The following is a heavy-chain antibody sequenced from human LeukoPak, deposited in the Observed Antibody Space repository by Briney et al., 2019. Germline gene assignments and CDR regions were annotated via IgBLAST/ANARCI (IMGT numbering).Heavy chain of an antibody. CDR3: ARVLKWELRAPHPGAFDI. J-gene: IGHJ3*02. V-gene: IGHV3-21*04. Sequence: GGSLRLSCAASGFTFSSYSMNWVRQAPGKGLEWVSSISSSSSYIYYADSVKGRFTISRDNAKNSLYLQMNSLRAEDTAVYYCARVLKWELRAPHPGAFDIWGQGTMVTVSS. CDR1: GFTFSSYS. CDR2: ISSSSSYI. D-gene: IGHD1-26*01.